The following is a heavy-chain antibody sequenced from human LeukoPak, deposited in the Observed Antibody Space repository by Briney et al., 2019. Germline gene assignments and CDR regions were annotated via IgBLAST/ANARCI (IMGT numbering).Heavy chain of an antibody. D-gene: IGHD3-16*01. J-gene: IGHJ2*01. V-gene: IGHV3-33*08. CDR1: GLNFNNAW. CDR2: IGDTGRAK. Sequence: GGSLRLSCATSGLNFNNAWMSWFRQAPGKGLEWVAVIGDTGRAKYYADSVEGRFTASRDNFKNTLYLEMNSLRYDDTALYYCAREAAWGNWYFDHWGRGTLVTVSS. CDR3: AREAAWGNWYFDH.